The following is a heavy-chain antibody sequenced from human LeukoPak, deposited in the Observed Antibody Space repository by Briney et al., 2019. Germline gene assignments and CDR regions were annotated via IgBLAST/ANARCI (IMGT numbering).Heavy chain of an antibody. J-gene: IGHJ5*02. D-gene: IGHD2-2*01. Sequence: SQTLSLTCAISGDSVSSNSAAWNWIRQSPSRGLEWLGRTYYRSKWYNDYAVSVKSRITINPDTSKNQFSLQLNSVTPEDTAVYYCARGFTSFLPNLAHGYPIFDPWGQGTLVTVSS. CDR1: GDSVSSNSAA. V-gene: IGHV6-1*01. CDR2: TYYRSKWYN. CDR3: ARGFTSFLPNLAHGYPIFDP.